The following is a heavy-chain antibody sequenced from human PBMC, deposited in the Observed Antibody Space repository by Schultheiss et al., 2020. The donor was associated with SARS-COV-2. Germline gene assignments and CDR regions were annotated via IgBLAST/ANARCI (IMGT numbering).Heavy chain of an antibody. Sequence: SETLSLTCAVSGGSISSGGYSWSWIRQPPGKGLEWIGYIYHSGSTYYNPSLKSRVTISVDTSKNQFSLKLSSVTAADTAVYYCARGDYLGWFDPWGQGTLVTVSS. D-gene: IGHD4-11*01. J-gene: IGHJ5*02. V-gene: IGHV4-30-2*01. CDR3: ARGDYLGWFDP. CDR2: IYHSGST. CDR1: GGSISSGGYS.